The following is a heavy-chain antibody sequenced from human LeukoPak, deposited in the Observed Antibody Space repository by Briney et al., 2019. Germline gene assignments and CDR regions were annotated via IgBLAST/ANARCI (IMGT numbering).Heavy chain of an antibody. J-gene: IGHJ2*01. CDR1: GYSFRNYS. Sequence: ASVKVSCKASGYSFRNYSMHWVRQAPGQRLEWMGWINPTNEKTKYSEKFQGRVTISRDTGASTVYMELSSLRSEDTAVYYCARDHRTESDGYYFVNELWYFDLWGRGTLVTVSS. D-gene: IGHD3-22*01. V-gene: IGHV1-3*01. CDR2: INPTNEKT. CDR3: ARDHRTESDGYYFVNELWYFDL.